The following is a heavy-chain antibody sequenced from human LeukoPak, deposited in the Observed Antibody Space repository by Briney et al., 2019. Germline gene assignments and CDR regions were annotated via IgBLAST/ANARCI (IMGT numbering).Heavy chain of an antibody. CDR1: GGSFSGYY. V-gene: IGHV4-34*01. Sequence: RTSETLSLTCAVYGGSFSGYYWSWIRQPPGKGLEWIGEINHSGSTNYNPSLKSRVTISVDTSKNQFSLKLSSVTAADTAVYYCARRLDPTILVRKSSGWFDPWGQGTLVTVSS. CDR2: INHSGST. J-gene: IGHJ5*02. D-gene: IGHD6-6*01. CDR3: ARRLDPTILVRKSSGWFDP.